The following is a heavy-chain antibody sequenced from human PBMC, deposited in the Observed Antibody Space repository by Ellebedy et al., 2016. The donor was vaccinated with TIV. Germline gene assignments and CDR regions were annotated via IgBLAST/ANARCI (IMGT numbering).Heavy chain of an antibody. J-gene: IGHJ6*02. D-gene: IGHD2/OR15-2a*01. CDR1: GFTFSSYA. CDR3: ARDIIFNGMDV. V-gene: IGHV3-53*01. CDR2: IYSGGST. Sequence: GESLKISCAASGFTFSSYAMHWVRQAPGKGLEWVSVIYSGGSTYYADSVKGRFTISRDNSKNTLYLQMNSLRAEDTAVYYCARDIIFNGMDVWGQGTTVTVSS.